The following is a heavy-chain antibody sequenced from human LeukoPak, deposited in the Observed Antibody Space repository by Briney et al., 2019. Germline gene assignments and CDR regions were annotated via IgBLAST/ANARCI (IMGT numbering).Heavy chain of an antibody. Sequence: ASVKVSCTASLDTFTIYDVNWVRQAPGQGLEWMGWLNPNSGNTGYVQKFQGRVTMTMNTSISTAYMELTSLTSEDTAVYYCARSTMGARRKYDYWGQGTLVTVSS. CDR2: LNPNSGNT. V-gene: IGHV1-8*01. D-gene: IGHD1-26*01. CDR3: ARSTMGARRKYDY. CDR1: LDTFTIYD. J-gene: IGHJ4*02.